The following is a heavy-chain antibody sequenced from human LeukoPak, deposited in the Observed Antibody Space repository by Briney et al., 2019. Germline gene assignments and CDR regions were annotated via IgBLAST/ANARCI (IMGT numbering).Heavy chain of an antibody. CDR2: ISGYNGHT. V-gene: IGHV1-18*01. D-gene: IGHD3-22*01. CDR3: ARGLPPRRNYDSSGYYSYYFDY. CDR1: GYTFTSYG. J-gene: IGHJ4*02. Sequence: ASVKVSCKASGYTFTSYGISWVRQAPGQGLEWMGWISGYNGHTKYAQKFQGRVTMTTDTSTSTAYMELRSLTSDDTAVFYCARGLPPRRNYDSSGYYSYYFDYWGQGTLVTVSS.